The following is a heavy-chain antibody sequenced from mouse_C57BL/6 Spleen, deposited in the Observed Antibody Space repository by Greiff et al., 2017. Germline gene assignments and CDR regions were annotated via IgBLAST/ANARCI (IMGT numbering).Heavy chain of an antibody. J-gene: IGHJ2*01. V-gene: IGHV1-64*01. D-gene: IGHD2-4*01. CDR1: GYTFTSYW. CDR3: ARCLHYDYGLDY. CDR2: IHPNSGST. Sequence: QVQLQQPGAELVKPGASVKLSCKASGYTFTSYWMHWVKQRPGQGLEWIGMIHPNSGSTNYNEMFKSKATLTVDKSSSTAYMQLSSLTSEDSAVYYCARCLHYDYGLDYWGQGTTLTVSS.